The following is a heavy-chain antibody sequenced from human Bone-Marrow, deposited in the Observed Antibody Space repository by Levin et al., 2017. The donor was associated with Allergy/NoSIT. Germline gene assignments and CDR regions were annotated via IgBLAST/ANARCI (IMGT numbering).Heavy chain of an antibody. D-gene: IGHD3-9*01. J-gene: IGHJ4*02. CDR2: IRSKAFGGTT. CDR3: TSHYDTLDGYSMQPFDY. V-gene: IGHV3-49*03. Sequence: GGSLRLSCTASGFTFGDYTLSWFRQAPGKGLEWVGFIRSKAFGGTTEHDASVKGRFTISRDDSKNIAHLQMNSLKTEDTAVYYCTSHYDTLDGYSMQPFDYWGQGTLVIVSS. CDR1: GFTFGDYT.